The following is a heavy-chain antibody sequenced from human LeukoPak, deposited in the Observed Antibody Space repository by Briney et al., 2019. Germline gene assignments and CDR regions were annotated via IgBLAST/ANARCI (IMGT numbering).Heavy chain of an antibody. J-gene: IGHJ3*02. CDR2: ISWNSGTI. V-gene: IGHV3-9*01. CDR3: VRGYSYGFDI. CDR1: GSTFDDYA. Sequence: GRSLRLSCAASGSTFDDYAMHWVRQGLGKGLEWVSGISWNSGTIGYADSVRGRFTISRDNAKNSLYLQMNSLRPEDTALYYCVRGYSYGFDIWGQGTTVTVSS. D-gene: IGHD5-18*01.